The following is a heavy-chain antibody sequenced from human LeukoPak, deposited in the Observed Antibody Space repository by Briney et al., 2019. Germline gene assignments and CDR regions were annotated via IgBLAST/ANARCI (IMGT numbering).Heavy chain of an antibody. CDR2: IYSGGST. D-gene: IGHD2-15*01. CDR3: ASDSYSPEYFQH. CDR1: GFIVSNNF. Sequence: GGSLRPSCAASGFIVSNNFMSWVRQAPGKRLECVSVIYSGGSTFYADSVKGRFTISRDNSKNTLYLQMNSLRAEDTAVYYCASDSYSPEYFQHWGQGTLVTVSS. V-gene: IGHV3-66*01. J-gene: IGHJ1*01.